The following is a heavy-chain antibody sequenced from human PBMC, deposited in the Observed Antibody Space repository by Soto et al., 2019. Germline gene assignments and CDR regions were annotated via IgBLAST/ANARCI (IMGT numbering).Heavy chain of an antibody. CDR1: GGSISSGGYY. Sequence: SETLSLTYTVSGGSISSGGYYWSWIRQPPGKGLEWIGYIYYSGSTNYNPSLKSRVTISVDTSKNQFSLKLSSVTAADTAVYYCARDLSKFAIVVAGGFDYWGQGTLVTVSS. J-gene: IGHJ4*02. V-gene: IGHV4-61*08. CDR2: IYYSGST. D-gene: IGHD6-19*01. CDR3: ARDLSKFAIVVAGGFDY.